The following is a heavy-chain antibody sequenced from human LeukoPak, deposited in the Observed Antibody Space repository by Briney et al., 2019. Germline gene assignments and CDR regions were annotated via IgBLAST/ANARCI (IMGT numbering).Heavy chain of an antibody. Sequence: GGSLRLSCAASGFTFSSYAMSWVRQAPGKGLEWVSAISGSGGSTYYADSVKGRFTISRDNSKNTLYLQMNSLRAEDTAVYYCAKDGLSWYSSGWYFYRGQGTLVTVSS. D-gene: IGHD6-19*01. V-gene: IGHV3-23*01. CDR2: ISGSGGST. CDR1: GFTFSSYA. J-gene: IGHJ4*02. CDR3: AKDGLSWYSSGWYFY.